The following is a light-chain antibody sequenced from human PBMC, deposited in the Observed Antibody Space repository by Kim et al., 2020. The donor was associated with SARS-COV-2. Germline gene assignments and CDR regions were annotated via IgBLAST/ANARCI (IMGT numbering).Light chain of an antibody. V-gene: IGKV2-30*02. CDR1: QRLVHSDGNTY. CDR3: MQGTHWPPDT. J-gene: IGKJ2*01. Sequence: VVLTQSPLSLPVALGQPASIFCSSSQRLVHSDGNTYLNWFHQRPGQSPRRLIYQVSNRDSGVPDRFSGSGSGTDFTLRISSVEAEDVGVYYCMQGTHWPPDTFGQGTKLEI. CDR2: QVS.